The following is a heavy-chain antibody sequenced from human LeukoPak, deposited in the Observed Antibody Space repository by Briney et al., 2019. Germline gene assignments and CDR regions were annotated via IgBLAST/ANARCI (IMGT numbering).Heavy chain of an antibody. Sequence: PGRSLRLSCAASGSTFDDYAMHWVRQAPGKGLEWVSGISGNSGSIGYADSVKGRFTISRDNAKNSLYLQMNSLRAEDMALYYCAKGNYGGNQEYFQHWGQGTLVTVSS. CDR2: ISGNSGSI. D-gene: IGHD4-23*01. CDR3: AKGNYGGNQEYFQH. CDR1: GSTFDDYA. V-gene: IGHV3-9*03. J-gene: IGHJ1*01.